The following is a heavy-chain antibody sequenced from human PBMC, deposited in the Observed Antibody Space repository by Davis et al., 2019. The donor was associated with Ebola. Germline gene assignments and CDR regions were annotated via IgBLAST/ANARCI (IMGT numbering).Heavy chain of an antibody. CDR1: GYTFTSYA. J-gene: IGHJ5*02. Sequence: ASVKVSCKASGYTFTSYAMHWVRQAPGQRLEWMGWINPNSGGTNYAQKFQGWVTMTRDTSISTAYMELSSLRSDDTAVYYCARSGNNNWFDPWGQGTLVTVSS. CDR3: ARSGNNNWFDP. D-gene: IGHD3-10*01. V-gene: IGHV1-2*04. CDR2: INPNSGGT.